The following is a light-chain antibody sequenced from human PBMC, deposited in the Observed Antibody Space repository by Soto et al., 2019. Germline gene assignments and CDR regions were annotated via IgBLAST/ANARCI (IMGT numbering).Light chain of an antibody. CDR1: SSNIGNNY. Sequence: QSALTQPPSVSAAPGQKVTISCSGSSSNIGNNYVSWYQQLPGTAPKLLIYDNNKRPSGIPDRFSGSKSGTSATLGITGLQTGDEADYYCGTWDSSLSVLWVFGGGTKLTVL. CDR2: DNN. CDR3: GTWDSSLSVLWV. J-gene: IGLJ3*02. V-gene: IGLV1-51*01.